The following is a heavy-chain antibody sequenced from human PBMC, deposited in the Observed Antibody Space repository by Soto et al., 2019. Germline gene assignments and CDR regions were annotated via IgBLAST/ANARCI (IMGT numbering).Heavy chain of an antibody. J-gene: IGHJ6*02. CDR2: ISGSGGST. CDR1: GFTFSSYA. CDR3: AKDEGHVKDV. V-gene: IGHV3-23*01. Sequence: GGSLRLSCAASGFTFSSYAMSWVRQAPGKGLEWVSAISGSGGSTYYADSVKGRFTISRDNSKNTLYLQMNSLSAEDTAVYYFAKDEGHVKDVWGQGATVTVSS.